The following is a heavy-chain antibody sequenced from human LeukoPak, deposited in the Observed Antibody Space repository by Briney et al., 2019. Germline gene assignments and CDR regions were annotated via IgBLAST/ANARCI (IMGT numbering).Heavy chain of an antibody. CDR3: AKDRASGSGSYSYRGFDH. CDR2: ISSGGDYT. CDR1: GFTFNNYV. V-gene: IGHV3-23*01. Sequence: GGSLRLSCAASGFTFNNYVMSWVRQAPGRGLEWVSAISSGGDYTNSADSMKGRFTTSRDNSRNTLYLQMNSLRAEDTAVYYRAKDRASGSGSYSYRGFDHWGQGTLVTVSS. D-gene: IGHD6-19*01. J-gene: IGHJ5*02.